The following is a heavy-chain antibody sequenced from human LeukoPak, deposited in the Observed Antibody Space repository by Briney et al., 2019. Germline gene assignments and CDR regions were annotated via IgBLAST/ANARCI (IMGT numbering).Heavy chain of an antibody. Sequence: ASVKVSCKASGYTFTTYGFSWVRQAPGQGLEWMGWISAYNGNTNYAQRLQGRVTMTTDTSTSTAYMELRSLRSDDTAVYYCEKDGTVSSGGPAYYYYDGMDVWGQGTTVTVSS. D-gene: IGHD4-17*01. CDR3: EKDGTVSSGGPAYYYYDGMDV. J-gene: IGHJ6*02. CDR2: ISAYNGNT. CDR1: GYTFTTYG. V-gene: IGHV1-18*01.